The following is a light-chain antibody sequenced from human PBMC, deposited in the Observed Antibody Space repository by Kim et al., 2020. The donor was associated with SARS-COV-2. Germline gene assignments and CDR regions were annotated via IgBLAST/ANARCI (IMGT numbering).Light chain of an antibody. CDR3: QQNYNVPLT. J-gene: IGKJ4*01. CDR1: QSIGSS. CDR2: AAS. Sequence: DIRMTQSPSSLSASVGDRVTISCRASQSIGSSLNWYQQKPGTAPKVLIYAASSLQSGVPSRFSGSKSGTDFTLTISSLQPEDFATYYCQQNYNVPLTFGGGTKVDIK. V-gene: IGKV1-39*01.